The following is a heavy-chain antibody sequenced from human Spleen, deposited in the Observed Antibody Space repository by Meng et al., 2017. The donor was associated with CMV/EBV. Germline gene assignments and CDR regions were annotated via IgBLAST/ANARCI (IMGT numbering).Heavy chain of an antibody. CDR3: AKALTGRINTALDY. CDR2: ISWNSCHI. V-gene: IGHV3-9*01. D-gene: IGHD3-9*01. CDR1: GFTFDDYA. Sequence: SLKISCAASGFTFDDYAMQWVRQPPGRGLEWVSGISWNSCHIAYADSVKGRFTISRDSAKNSLYLQMNSLRAEDTAFYYCAKALTGRINTALDYWGQGTLVTVSS. J-gene: IGHJ4*02.